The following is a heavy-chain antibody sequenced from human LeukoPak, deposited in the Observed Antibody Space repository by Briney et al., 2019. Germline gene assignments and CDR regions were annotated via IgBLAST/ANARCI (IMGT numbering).Heavy chain of an antibody. CDR2: ISAYNGNT. D-gene: IGHD6-19*01. Sequence: GASVKVSCKASGYTFTSYGISWVRQAPGQGLEWMGWISAYNGNTNYAQKLQGRVTMTTDTSTSIAYMELRSLRSDDTAVYYCARARSGWYGYYFDYWGQGTLVTVSS. V-gene: IGHV1-18*04. CDR3: ARARSGWYGYYFDY. J-gene: IGHJ4*02. CDR1: GYTFTSYG.